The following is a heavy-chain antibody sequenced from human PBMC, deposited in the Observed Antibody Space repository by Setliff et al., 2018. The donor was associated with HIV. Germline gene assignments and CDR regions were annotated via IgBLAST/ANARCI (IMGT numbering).Heavy chain of an antibody. D-gene: IGHD3-3*01. CDR2: KYYSGST. Sequence: SETLSLTCTVSGGSIGSGPYYWAWIRQPPGKGLEWIGSKYYSGSTYYNPSRKSRVTISVDTSKNQFSLKVTSVTAADTAVYYCMRGRSITIFGVAYFDFWGQGTQVTVSS. J-gene: IGHJ4*02. CDR1: GGSIGSGPYY. V-gene: IGHV4-39*01. CDR3: MRGRSITIFGVAYFDF.